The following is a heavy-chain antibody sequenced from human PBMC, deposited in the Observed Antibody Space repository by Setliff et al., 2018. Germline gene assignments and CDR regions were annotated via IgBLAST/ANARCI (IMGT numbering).Heavy chain of an antibody. J-gene: IGHJ4*02. CDR3: ARGSRIAGRAIDF. D-gene: IGHD6-6*01. V-gene: IGHV4-61*02. Sequence: SETLSLTCTVSGVSFGSGTYYWSWIRQPAGKGLEWIGLIQSTGNTNYNPSLQSRVTISIDTSKNQFSLKLSSVTAADTAVYYCARGSRIAGRAIDFWGQGTLVTVSS. CDR1: GVSFGSGTYY. CDR2: IQSTGNT.